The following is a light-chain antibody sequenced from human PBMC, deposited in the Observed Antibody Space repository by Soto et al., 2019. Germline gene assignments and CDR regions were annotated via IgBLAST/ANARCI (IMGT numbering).Light chain of an antibody. V-gene: IGKV3-15*01. Sequence: EIVMTQSPATLSVSPGERATLSCRASQSVSSNLAWYQQKPGQAPRLLIYGASTRATGITARFSGSGSGTEFTLTISSLQSEDFAVYYCQQYNNWRGTFGQGTKVEIK. CDR2: GAS. J-gene: IGKJ1*01. CDR1: QSVSSN. CDR3: QQYNNWRGT.